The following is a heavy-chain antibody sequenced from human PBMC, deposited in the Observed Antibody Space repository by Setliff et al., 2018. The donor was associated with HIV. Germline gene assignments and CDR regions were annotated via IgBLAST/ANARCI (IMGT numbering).Heavy chain of an antibody. CDR2: ISPHSGNS. J-gene: IGHJ4*02. CDR1: GDTITNYG. Sequence: ASVKVSCKASGDTITNYGLSWVRQTPGQGLEWMGWISPHSGNSDCAEKFQDRVTMTRNTSISTAYMELSSLRSEDTAIYYCARGHSGNDYWGQGTLVTVSS. V-gene: IGHV1-8*01. D-gene: IGHD1-1*01. CDR3: ARGHSGNDY.